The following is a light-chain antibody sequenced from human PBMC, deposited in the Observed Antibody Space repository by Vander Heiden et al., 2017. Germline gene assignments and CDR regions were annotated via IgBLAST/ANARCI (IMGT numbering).Light chain of an antibody. CDR3: ASYTTDSSYV. CDR2: DVT. V-gene: IGLV2-14*03. J-gene: IGLJ1*01. CDR1: TSDVGAYDY. Sequence: SSPTQPAPPSRSPGPSITISCTGTTSDVGAYDYVSWYQQHPDKVPKLLIYDVTNRPSGISTRFSGSKSGSTASLTISGLLAEDEADYYCASYTTDSSYVFGTGTKVTVL.